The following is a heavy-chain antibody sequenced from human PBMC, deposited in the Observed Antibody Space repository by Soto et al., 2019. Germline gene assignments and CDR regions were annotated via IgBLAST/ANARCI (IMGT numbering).Heavy chain of an antibody. J-gene: IGHJ6*02. Sequence: EEQLVESGGAVVQPGGSLRLSCEASGFTFGSYTMHWVRQAPGKGLEWVSLISWNGGSSFYADSVKGRFTISRDNRRDSLYLQMNSLRPEDSALSYCAKNIGAHGSGGGDVWGHGTTVTVSS. CDR3: AKNIGAHGSGGGDV. CDR1: GFTFGSYT. CDR2: ISWNGGSS. D-gene: IGHD3-10*01. V-gene: IGHV3-43*01.